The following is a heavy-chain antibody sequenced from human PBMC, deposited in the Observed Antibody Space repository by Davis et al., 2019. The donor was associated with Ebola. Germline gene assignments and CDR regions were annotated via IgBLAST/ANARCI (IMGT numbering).Heavy chain of an antibody. CDR3: ARGWFRGSMDV. Sequence: HSQTLSLTCAISGDSVPSGGWNWIRQSPSRGLEWLGRTYYKSKWYNDYAASVKSRITINPDTSKNQFSLQLSSVTPEDTGLYYCARGWFRGSMDVWGEGTTVTVSS. J-gene: IGHJ6*04. V-gene: IGHV6-1*01. D-gene: IGHD3-10*01. CDR2: TYYKSKWYN. CDR1: GDSVPSGG.